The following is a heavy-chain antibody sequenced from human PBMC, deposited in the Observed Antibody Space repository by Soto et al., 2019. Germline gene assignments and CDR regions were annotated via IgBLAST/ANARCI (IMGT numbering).Heavy chain of an antibody. CDR2: IYHSGST. CDR1: GYSISSGYY. Sequence: SETLSLTCAVSGYSISSGYYWGWIRQPPGKGLEWIGSIYHSGSTYYNPSLKSRVTISVDTPKNQFSLKLSSVTAADTAVYYCARVGVVVKTFDYWGQGTLVTVSS. CDR3: ARVGVVVKTFDY. V-gene: IGHV4-38-2*01. J-gene: IGHJ4*02. D-gene: IGHD3-22*01.